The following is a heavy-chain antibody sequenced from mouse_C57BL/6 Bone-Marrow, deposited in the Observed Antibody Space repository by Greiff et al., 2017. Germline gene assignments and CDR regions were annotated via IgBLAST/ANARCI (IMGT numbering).Heavy chain of an antibody. V-gene: IGHV1-64*01. J-gene: IGHJ3*01. CDR3: EREGDYGSSPAWLAY. CDR1: GYTFTSYW. D-gene: IGHD1-1*01. Sequence: QVQLQQPGAELVKPGASVKLSCKASGYTFTSYWMHWVKQRPGQGLEWIGMIHPNSGSTNYNEKFKSKATLTVDKSSSTAYMQLSSRTSEDSAVYYCEREGDYGSSPAWLAYWGQGTLVTVSA. CDR2: IHPNSGST.